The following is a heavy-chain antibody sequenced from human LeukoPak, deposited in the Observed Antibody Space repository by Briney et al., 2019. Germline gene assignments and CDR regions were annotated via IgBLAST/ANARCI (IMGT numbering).Heavy chain of an antibody. CDR1: GGSISSYY. CDR3: ARGRRVTMVRGGWFDP. V-gene: IGHV4-34*01. Sequence: SETLSLTCTVSGGSISSYYWSWIRQPPGKGLEWIGEINHSGSTNYNPSLKNRVTISVDTSKNQFSLKLSSVTAADTAVYYCARGRRVTMVRGGWFDPWGQGTLVTVSS. CDR2: INHSGST. D-gene: IGHD3-10*01. J-gene: IGHJ5*02.